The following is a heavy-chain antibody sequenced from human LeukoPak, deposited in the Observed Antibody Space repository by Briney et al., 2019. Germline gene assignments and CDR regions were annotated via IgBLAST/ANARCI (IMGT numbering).Heavy chain of an antibody. V-gene: IGHV1-69*01. CDR2: IIPILGTA. CDR1: GGTFSSYA. J-gene: IGHJ4*02. Sequence: RGASVEVSCKASGGTFSSYAISWVRQAPGQGLEWMGGIIPILGTANYAQKFQGRVTITADESTSTAYMELSSLRSEDTAVYYCAGVEHGSGSPVGGVDYWGQGTLVTVSS. CDR3: AGVEHGSGSPVGGVDY. D-gene: IGHD3-10*01.